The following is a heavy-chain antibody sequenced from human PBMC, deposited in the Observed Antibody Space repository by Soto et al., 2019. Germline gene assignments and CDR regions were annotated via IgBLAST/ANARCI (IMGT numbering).Heavy chain of an antibody. Sequence: GGSLSLSCAASGFTFSNAWMSWVRQAPGKGLEWVGRIKSKTDGGTTDYAAPVKGRFTISRDDSKNTLYLQMNSLKTEDTAVYYCTTWFYDILTGRYRGYDAFDIWGQGTMVTVSS. V-gene: IGHV3-15*01. CDR2: IKSKTDGGTT. J-gene: IGHJ3*02. CDR3: TTWFYDILTGRYRGYDAFDI. CDR1: GFTFSNAW. D-gene: IGHD3-9*01.